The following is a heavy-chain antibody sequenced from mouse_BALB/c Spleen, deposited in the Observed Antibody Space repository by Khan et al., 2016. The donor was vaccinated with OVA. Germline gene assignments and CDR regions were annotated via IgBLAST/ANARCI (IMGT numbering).Heavy chain of an antibody. J-gene: IGHJ4*01. D-gene: IGHD2-3*01. CDR2: IYWDDDK. CDR3: ALTGWLLYFAMDY. Sequence: QVTLKESGPGIVQPSQTLSLTCSFSGFSLSSSGMGVSWIRQPSGKGLEWLAQIYWDDDKRYNPSLKSRLTISKDTSRNQLFLMITSVDTADTATHYCALTGWLLYFAMDYCGQVTSVTGSS. V-gene: IGHV8-12*01. CDR1: GFSLSSSGMG.